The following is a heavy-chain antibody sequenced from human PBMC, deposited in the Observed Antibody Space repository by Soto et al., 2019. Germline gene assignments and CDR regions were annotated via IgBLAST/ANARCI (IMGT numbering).Heavy chain of an antibody. J-gene: IGHJ5*02. CDR1: GGSISSYY. CDR3: ARVALDYYGSGSYSWFDP. CDR2: IYTSGST. Sequence: QVQLQESGPGLVKPSETLSLTCTVSGGSISSYYWSWIRQPAGKGLEWIGRIYTSGSTNYNPSLKSRVTRSVDTSKNQFSLKLSSVTAADTAVYYCARVALDYYGSGSYSWFDPWGQGTLVTVSS. V-gene: IGHV4-4*07. D-gene: IGHD3-10*01.